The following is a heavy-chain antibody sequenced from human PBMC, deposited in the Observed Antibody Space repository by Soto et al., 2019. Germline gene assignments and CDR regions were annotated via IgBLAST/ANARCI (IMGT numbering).Heavy chain of an antibody. CDR2: ISYDGSNK. CDR1: GFTFSNAW. CDR3: AKDEIPGIAAAGTFPGWFDP. D-gene: IGHD6-13*01. Sequence: GGSLRLSCAASGFTFSNAWMNWVRQAPGKGLEWVAVISYDGSNKYYADSVKGRFTISRDNSKNTLYLQMNSLRAEDTAVYYCAKDEIPGIAAAGTFPGWFDPWGQGTLVTVSS. J-gene: IGHJ5*02. V-gene: IGHV3-30*18.